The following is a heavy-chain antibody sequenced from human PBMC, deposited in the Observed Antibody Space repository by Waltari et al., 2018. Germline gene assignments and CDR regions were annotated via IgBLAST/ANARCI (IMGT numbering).Heavy chain of an antibody. CDR3: VRSKDGYNLVADY. CDR2: INSDGRST. Sequence: EVQLVESGGGLVQTGGSLRLSCAASGFTFSSYWMHWVRQAPGKGLVWGSRINSDGRSTSYADSVKGRFTISRDNAKNTLYLQMNSLRAEDTAVYYCVRSKDGYNLVADYWGQGSLVTVSS. CDR1: GFTFSSYW. V-gene: IGHV3-74*01. J-gene: IGHJ4*02. D-gene: IGHD5-12*01.